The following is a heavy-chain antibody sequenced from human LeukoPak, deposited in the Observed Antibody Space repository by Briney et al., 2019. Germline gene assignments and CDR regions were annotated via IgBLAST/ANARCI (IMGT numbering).Heavy chain of an antibody. CDR3: ARSFYSSSWYFDY. D-gene: IGHD6-13*01. CDR1: SGSISTYY. CDR2: IYYSGST. V-gene: IGHV4-59*08. Sequence: SETLSLTCTVSSGSISTYYWSWIRQPPGKGLEWIGYIYYSGSTNYNPSLNSRVTISVDTSKNQFSLKLSSVTAADTAVYYCARSFYSSSWYFDYWGQGTLVTVSS. J-gene: IGHJ4*02.